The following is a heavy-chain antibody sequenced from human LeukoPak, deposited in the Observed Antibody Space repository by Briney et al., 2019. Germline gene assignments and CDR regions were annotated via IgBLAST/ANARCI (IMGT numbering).Heavy chain of an antibody. CDR2: IYYSGRT. Sequence: KPSETLSLTCTVSGGSISSNYWSWIRQPPGKGLGWSGYIYYSGRTNYNPSLKSRVTISVDTSKNQFSLKLSSVTAADTAVYYCARGGLWGYYYGIDYWGQGTLVTVSS. D-gene: IGHD3-22*01. J-gene: IGHJ4*02. CDR3: ARGGLWGYYYGIDY. V-gene: IGHV4-59*01. CDR1: GGSISSNY.